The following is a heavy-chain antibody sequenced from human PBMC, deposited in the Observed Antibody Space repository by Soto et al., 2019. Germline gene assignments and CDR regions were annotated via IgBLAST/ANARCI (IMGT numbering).Heavy chain of an antibody. V-gene: IGHV3-21*01. Sequence: AGSLRLSCAASGFTFSTYNMNWVRQAPGKGLEWVSSINGRGNYIYYTDAVKGRFTISRDNAKTSLYLQMNSLRAEDTAVYYCAREDGIVGATSAFDYWGQGTLVTVSS. CDR2: INGRGNYI. D-gene: IGHD1-26*01. CDR1: GFTFSTYN. J-gene: IGHJ4*02. CDR3: AREDGIVGATSAFDY.